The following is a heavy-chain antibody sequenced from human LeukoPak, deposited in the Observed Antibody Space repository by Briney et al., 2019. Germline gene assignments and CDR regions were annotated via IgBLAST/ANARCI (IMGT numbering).Heavy chain of an antibody. D-gene: IGHD3-3*01. Sequence: GASVKDSCTASGYSFTSNYIHWVRQAPGQGLEWMGMIYPRDGSTSYAQKFQGRVTMTEDTSTDTAYMELSSLRSEDTAVYYCATGIFGVVIYDYWGQGTLVTVSS. CDR3: ATGIFGVVIYDY. CDR1: GYSFTSNY. CDR2: IYPRDGST. V-gene: IGHV1-46*01. J-gene: IGHJ4*02.